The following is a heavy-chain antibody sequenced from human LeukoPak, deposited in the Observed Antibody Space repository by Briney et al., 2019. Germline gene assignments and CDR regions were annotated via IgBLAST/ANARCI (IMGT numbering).Heavy chain of an antibody. V-gene: IGHV1-2*02. CDR3: ARDKSSYYGSGSYAYYFDY. CDR1: GYTFTGYY. D-gene: IGHD3-10*01. Sequence: GASVKVSCKASGYTFTGYYMHWVRQAPGQGLEWMGWINPNSGGTNYPQKFQGRVTMTRDTSISTAYMELSRLRSDDTAVYYCARDKSSYYGSGSYAYYFDYWGQGTLVTVSS. J-gene: IGHJ4*02. CDR2: INPNSGGT.